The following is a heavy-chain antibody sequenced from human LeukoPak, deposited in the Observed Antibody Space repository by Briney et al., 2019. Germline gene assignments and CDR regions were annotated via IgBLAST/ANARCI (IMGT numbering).Heavy chain of an antibody. V-gene: IGHV1-2*02. CDR3: ARGHRDSGGWYHVDY. Sequence: ASVKVSCKASGYTFTDFLMHWGRQAPGQGREWLGWINPNSGDTDYAQTFQGRVTMSRDTSISTAYMELSRLRSDDTAIYYCARGHRDSGGWYHVDYWGQGTTVTVSS. D-gene: IGHD6-19*01. CDR1: GYTFTDFL. J-gene: IGHJ6*02. CDR2: INPNSGDT.